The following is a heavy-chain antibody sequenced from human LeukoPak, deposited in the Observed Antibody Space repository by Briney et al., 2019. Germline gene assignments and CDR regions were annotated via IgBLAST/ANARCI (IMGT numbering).Heavy chain of an antibody. CDR3: AREGEVPAAFDY. Sequence: GGSLRLSCAASGFTFSNYAMHWVRQAPGKGLEYVSAISSNGGSTYYANSVKGRFTISRDNSKNTLYLQMGSLRAEDMAVYCCAREGEVPAAFDYWGQGTLVTVSS. D-gene: IGHD2-2*01. V-gene: IGHV3-64*01. CDR2: ISSNGGST. J-gene: IGHJ4*02. CDR1: GFTFSNYA.